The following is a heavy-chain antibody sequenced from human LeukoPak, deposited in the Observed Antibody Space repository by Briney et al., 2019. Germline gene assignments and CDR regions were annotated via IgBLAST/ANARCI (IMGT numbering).Heavy chain of an antibody. CDR1: GGSISSYY. CDR3: ARDNWNYGSSMDV. D-gene: IGHD1-7*01. V-gene: IGHV4-59*01. Sequence: SETLSLTCTVSGGSISSYYWSWIRQPPGKGLEWIGYIYYSGSTNYNPSLKSRVTISVDTSKNQFSLKLSSVTAADAAVYYCARDNWNYGSSMDVWGQGTTVTVSS. CDR2: IYYSGST. J-gene: IGHJ6*02.